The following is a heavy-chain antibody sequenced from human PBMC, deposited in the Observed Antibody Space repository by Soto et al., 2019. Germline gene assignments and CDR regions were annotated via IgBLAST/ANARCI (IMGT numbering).Heavy chain of an antibody. CDR3: ATWDI. CDR2: IYYSAST. J-gene: IGHJ6*02. CDR1: GGSISSSTYY. Sequence: QLQLQESVPGLVKPSETLSLTCNVSGGSISSSTYYWGWIRQPPGKRLEWIGSIYYSASTYYNPSLKSRVTISVDTSKNQFSLKLSSVTAADTAVYYCATWDIWGQGTTVTVSS. V-gene: IGHV4-39*01.